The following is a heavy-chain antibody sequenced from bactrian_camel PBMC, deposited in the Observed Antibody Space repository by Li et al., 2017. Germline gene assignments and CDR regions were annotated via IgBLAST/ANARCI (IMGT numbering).Heavy chain of an antibody. V-gene: IGHV3S54*01. CDR1: GGSYYSNC. J-gene: IGHJ4*01. CDR2: INTSNNST. D-gene: IGHD7*01. Sequence: VQLVESGGGSVQAGGSLRLSCVVSGGSYYSNCVGWFREFPGKQREGLAAINTSNNSTYYTDAVKGRFTISQDNARSTVYLQMTSLQAEDTAVYYCASDSCTTWRGESLDPGMYNYWGQGTQVTVS. CDR3: ASDSCTTWRGESLDPGMYNY.